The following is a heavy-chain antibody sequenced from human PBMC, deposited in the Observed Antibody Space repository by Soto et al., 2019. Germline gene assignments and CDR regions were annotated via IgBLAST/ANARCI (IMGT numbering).Heavy chain of an antibody. CDR3: ARSHLRSEIVGATFDY. J-gene: IGHJ4*02. CDR2: IYPGDSDT. V-gene: IGHV5-51*01. D-gene: IGHD1-26*01. Sequence: GESLKISCKGSGYSFTSYWIGWVRQMPGKGLEWMGIIYPGDSDTRYSPSFQGQVTISADKSISTAYLQWSSLKASDTAMYYCARSHLRSEIVGATFDYWGQGTLVTVSS. CDR1: GYSFTSYW.